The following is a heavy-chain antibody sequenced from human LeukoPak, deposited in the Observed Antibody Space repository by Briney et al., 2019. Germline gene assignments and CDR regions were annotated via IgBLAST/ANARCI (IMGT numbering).Heavy chain of an antibody. Sequence: ASVKVSCKASGYTFTSYGISWVRQAPGQGLEWMGWISAYNGNTNYAQKLQGRVTMTTDTSTSTVYMELRSLRSDDTAVYYCARIAAAGTGPYYFDYWGQGTLVTVSS. CDR1: GYTFTSYG. CDR3: ARIAAAGTGPYYFDY. J-gene: IGHJ4*02. V-gene: IGHV1-18*01. CDR2: ISAYNGNT. D-gene: IGHD6-13*01.